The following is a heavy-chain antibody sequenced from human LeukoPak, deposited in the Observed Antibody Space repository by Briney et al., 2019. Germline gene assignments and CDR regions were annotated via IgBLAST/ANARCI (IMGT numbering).Heavy chain of an antibody. Sequence: GGSLRLSCAASGFTFSSYAMSWVRQAPGKGLEWVSGISGSGGSTYYADSVKGRFTISRDNSKNTLYLQMNSLRAEDTAVYYCAKDSYRGSSGYYNYWGQGTLVTVSS. D-gene: IGHD3-22*01. J-gene: IGHJ4*02. CDR1: GFTFSSYA. CDR2: ISGSGGST. CDR3: AKDSYRGSSGYYNY. V-gene: IGHV3-23*01.